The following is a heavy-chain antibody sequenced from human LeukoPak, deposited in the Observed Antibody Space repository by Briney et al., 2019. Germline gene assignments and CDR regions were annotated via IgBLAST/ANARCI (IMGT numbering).Heavy chain of an antibody. Sequence: PSETLSLTCTVSGGSISSYYWSWIRQPPGKGLEWIGYIYYSGSTNYNPSLKSRVTISVDTSKNQFSLKLSSVTAADTAVYYCAXXXXXXXHYYYYGMDVWGQGTTVTVSS. CDR3: AXXXXXXXHYYYYGMDV. CDR1: GGSISSYY. V-gene: IGHV4-59*08. J-gene: IGHJ6*02. CDR2: IYYSGST.